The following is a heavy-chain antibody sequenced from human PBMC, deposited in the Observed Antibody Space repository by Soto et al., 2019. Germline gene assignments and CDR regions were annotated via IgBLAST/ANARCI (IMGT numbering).Heavy chain of an antibody. J-gene: IGHJ4*02. CDR2: IIAVFGTV. CDR1: GGIFRSFA. D-gene: IGHD5-18*01. Sequence: QVQLVQSGAEVKKPGSSVKVSCKASGGIFRSFAISWVRQAPGQGLEWMGGIIAVFGTVNYAQKFQGRVTITADESTSTAYMELSSLRSEATAVYYCARGSGYSHGYLDHWGQGTLVTVSS. CDR3: ARGSGYSHGYLDH. V-gene: IGHV1-69*12.